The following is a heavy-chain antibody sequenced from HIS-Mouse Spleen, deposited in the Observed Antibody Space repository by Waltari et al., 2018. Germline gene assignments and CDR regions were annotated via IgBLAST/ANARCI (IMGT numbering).Heavy chain of an antibody. CDR1: GFTFSSYA. CDR3: ARSRVPASLRLYYYGMDV. V-gene: IGHV3-30-3*01. J-gene: IGHJ6*02. Sequence: QVQLVESGGGVVQPGRSLRLSCAASGFTFSSYAMHWVRQAPGKGLEWVAVISYDGSNTYYADSVKGRFTIARDNSKNTLYLQMTSLRAEDTAVYYCARSRVPASLRLYYYGMDVWGQGTTVTVSS. CDR2: ISYDGSNT. D-gene: IGHD2-2*01.